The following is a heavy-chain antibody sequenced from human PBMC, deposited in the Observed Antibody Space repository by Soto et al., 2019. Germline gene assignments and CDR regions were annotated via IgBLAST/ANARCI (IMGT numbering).Heavy chain of an antibody. V-gene: IGHV3-21*01. CDR1: GFTISTFW. CDR2: ISSSSSYI. CDR3: ARETSYYYYGMDV. Sequence: PGGSLRLSCAASGFTISTFWMSWVRQAPGKGLEWVSSISSSSSYIYYADSVKGRFTISRDNAKNSLYLQMNSLRAEDTAVYYCARETSYYYYGMDVWGQGTTVTVSS. J-gene: IGHJ6*02.